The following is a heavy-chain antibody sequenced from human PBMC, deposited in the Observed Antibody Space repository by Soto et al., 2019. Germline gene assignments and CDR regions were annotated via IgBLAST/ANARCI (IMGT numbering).Heavy chain of an antibody. CDR3: AKAWRRHLYTGAWSAC. V-gene: IGHV3-9*01. Sequence: EVQLVESGGGFLQPGRSLRLSCAASGFTFDNYAMHWVRQVPGKGLEWVSGISWNSGSREYADSVKGRFIISRDNAKNSWFLKWNSRRPKATAWYSWAKAWRRHLYTGAWSACWGRGTLVPSPQ. CDR1: GFTFDNYA. D-gene: IGHD2-2*02. CDR2: ISWNSGSR. J-gene: IGHJ5*01.